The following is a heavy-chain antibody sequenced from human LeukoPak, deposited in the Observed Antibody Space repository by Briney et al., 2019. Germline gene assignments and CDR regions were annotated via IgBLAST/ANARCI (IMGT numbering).Heavy chain of an antibody. V-gene: IGHV3-23*01. CDR1: GLTFSSYA. CDR3: AKCGHLKMATTYGDY. J-gene: IGHJ4*02. CDR2: ISGSGGST. D-gene: IGHD5-24*01. Sequence: PGGALRLPCAASGLTFSSYAMSGVRQAPGKGLEGVSAISGSGGSTYYADSVKGRFTISRDNSKNTLYLQMNSLRAEDTAVYYCAKCGHLKMATTYGDYWGQGTLVTVSS.